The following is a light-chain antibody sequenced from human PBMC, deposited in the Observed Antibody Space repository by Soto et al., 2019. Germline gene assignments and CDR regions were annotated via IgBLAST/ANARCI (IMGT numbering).Light chain of an antibody. V-gene: IGKV3-15*01. CDR1: QSVSSN. CDR2: GAS. J-gene: IGKJ2*01. Sequence: EIVMTQSPATLSVSPGERATLSCRASQSVSSNLAWYQQKPGQAPRLLIYGASTRATGLPARLSGSGSGTEFTLTISSLQSEDFAVYFCQQYNNWPLYTFGQGTKLEIK. CDR3: QQYNNWPLYT.